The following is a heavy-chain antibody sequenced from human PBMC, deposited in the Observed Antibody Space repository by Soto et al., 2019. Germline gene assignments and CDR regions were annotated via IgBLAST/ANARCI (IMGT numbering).Heavy chain of an antibody. CDR2: ISGSGGST. Sequence: GGALRLSCAASGFAFISYAMSWGGHAPGKGLEWVSAISGSGGSTYYADSVKGRFTISRDNSKNTLYLQMNSLRAEDTAVYYCAKSVYYYDSSGKKWGQGTLVPVSS. CDR1: GFAFISYA. D-gene: IGHD3-22*01. V-gene: IGHV3-23*01. CDR3: AKSVYYYDSSGKK. J-gene: IGHJ4*02.